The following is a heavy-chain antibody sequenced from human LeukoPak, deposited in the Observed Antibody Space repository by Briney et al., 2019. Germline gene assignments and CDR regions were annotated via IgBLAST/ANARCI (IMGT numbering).Heavy chain of an antibody. Sequence: PGGSLRLTCAESGFTFSSYGMHWVRQASGKGLEWVAFIRDDGSNKYYAESVKGRFTISRDNSKNTLYLQMNSLRAEDTAVYYCAKRGEGVSNTWYMNNWFDPWGQGTLVTVSS. CDR2: IRDDGSNK. J-gene: IGHJ5*02. CDR1: GFTFSSYG. D-gene: IGHD6-13*01. V-gene: IGHV3-30*02. CDR3: AKRGEGVSNTWYMNNWFDP.